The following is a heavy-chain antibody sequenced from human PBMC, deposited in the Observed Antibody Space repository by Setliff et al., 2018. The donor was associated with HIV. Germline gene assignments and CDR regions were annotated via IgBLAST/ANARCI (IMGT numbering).Heavy chain of an antibody. V-gene: IGHV4-4*02. CDR2: IYHSGSA. CDR1: GGSISSSNW. D-gene: IGHD6-13*01. CDR3: ARILVAAAGTGFDP. J-gene: IGHJ5*02. Sequence: SETLSLTCAVSGGSISSSNWWSWVRQPPGKGLEWIGDIYHSGSANYNPSLKSRVITSIDKSKNKSSLKVSSVTAADTAVYYCARILVAAAGTGFDPWGQGILVTVSS.